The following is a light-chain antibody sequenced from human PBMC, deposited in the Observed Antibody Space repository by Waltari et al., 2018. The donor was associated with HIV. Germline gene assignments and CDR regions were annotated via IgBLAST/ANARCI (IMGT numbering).Light chain of an antibody. CDR2: GKN. V-gene: IGLV3-19*01. CDR1: PLRSYY. CDR3: SSRDSSGHLVV. J-gene: IGLJ2*01. Sequence: SSEVTQDPAVSVALGQEVRITCQGDPLRSYYESWYQQKPGQAPVLVIYGKNNRPSWIPDRFSGSNSGSTASLTITGAQAEDEADYYCSSRDSSGHLVVFGGGTKLTVL.